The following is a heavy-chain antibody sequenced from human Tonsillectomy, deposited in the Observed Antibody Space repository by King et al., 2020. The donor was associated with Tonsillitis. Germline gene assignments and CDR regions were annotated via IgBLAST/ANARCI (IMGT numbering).Heavy chain of an antibody. D-gene: IGHD5-12*01. V-gene: IGHV1-69*01. J-gene: IGHJ6*02. CDR1: GGTFSNSA. CDR2: IIPILGTA. Sequence: VQLVESGAEVKKPGSSVKVSCKASGGTFSNSAISWVRQLPGQGLEWMGGIIPILGTANYAQKFQGRVTITADESTTTAYMELSSLRSDDTAVYYCARDRTPGFTYYYGMDVWGQGTTVTVSS. CDR3: ARDRTPGFTYYYGMDV.